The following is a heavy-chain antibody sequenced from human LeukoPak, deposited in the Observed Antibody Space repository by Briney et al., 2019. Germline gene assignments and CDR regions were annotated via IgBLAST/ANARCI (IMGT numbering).Heavy chain of an antibody. CDR1: GFTFSSYA. CDR3: AKDIYTGSIQLWLED. CDR2: ISGSGGST. D-gene: IGHD5-18*01. Sequence: GGSLRLSCAASGFTFSSYAMSWVRQAPGKGLEWVSAISGSGGSTYYADSVKGRFTISRDNSKNTLYLQMNSLRAEDTAVYYCAKDIYTGSIQLWLEDWGQGTLVTVAS. V-gene: IGHV3-23*01. J-gene: IGHJ4*02.